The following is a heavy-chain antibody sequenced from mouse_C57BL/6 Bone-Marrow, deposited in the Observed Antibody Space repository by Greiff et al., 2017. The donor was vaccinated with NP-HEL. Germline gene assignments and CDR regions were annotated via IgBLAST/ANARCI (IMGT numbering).Heavy chain of an antibody. Sequence: QVQLQQPGAELVRPGSSVKLSCKASGYTFTSYWMDWVKQRPGQGLEWIGNIYPSDSETHYNQKFKDKATLTVDKSSSTAYMQLSSLTSEDSAVYYCARSTGAVVATRAMDYWGQGTSVTVSS. D-gene: IGHD1-1*01. CDR2: IYPSDSET. V-gene: IGHV1-61*01. CDR1: GYTFTSYW. J-gene: IGHJ4*01. CDR3: ARSTGAVVATRAMDY.